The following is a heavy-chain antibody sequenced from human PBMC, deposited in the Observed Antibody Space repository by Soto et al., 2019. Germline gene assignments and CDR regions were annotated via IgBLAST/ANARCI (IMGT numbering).Heavy chain of an antibody. CDR2: MYPGDSDI. D-gene: IGHD3-9*01. V-gene: IGHV5-51*01. J-gene: IGHJ3*01. Sequence: GESLKISCTGAGFSFTTYWIGWVRQMPGKGLEWMAMMYPGDSDIRYSPSFQGQVTIAADRSISTAYLQWTSLKASDTAMYYCVRALNNVDCYPEAFDLWGQGTMVTVSS. CDR1: GFSFTTYW. CDR3: VRALNNVDCYPEAFDL.